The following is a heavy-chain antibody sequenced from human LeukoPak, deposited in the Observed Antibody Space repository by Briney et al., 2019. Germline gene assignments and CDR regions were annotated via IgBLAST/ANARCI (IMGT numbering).Heavy chain of an antibody. Sequence: GGSLRLSCAASAFTFSGYAMHWVRQAPGKGLEWVAVISYDGSHKYYADSVKGRFTISRDNSKDTLYLQMNSLRAEDTAVYYCARGSPVSGSYYFLSGFDYWGQGTLVTVSS. D-gene: IGHD1-26*01. CDR2: ISYDGSHK. J-gene: IGHJ4*02. CDR1: AFTFSGYA. CDR3: ARGSPVSGSYYFLSGFDY. V-gene: IGHV3-30*17.